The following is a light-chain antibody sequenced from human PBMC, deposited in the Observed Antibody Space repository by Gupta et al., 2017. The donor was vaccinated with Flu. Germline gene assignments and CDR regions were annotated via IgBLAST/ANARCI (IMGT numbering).Light chain of an antibody. CDR1: HCRRQKVGYNC. CDR2: VAS. J-gene: IGKJ2*01. Sequence: PSFSYGGTIHCRRQKVGYNCFDVYQQKPGHAPKLLIYVASSRATGVPGRFSGSGLGTDFTLKISRGEADDVGVYYCKQKLQTPFTFGQGTKVDIK. CDR3: KQKLQTPFT. V-gene: IGKV2-28*01.